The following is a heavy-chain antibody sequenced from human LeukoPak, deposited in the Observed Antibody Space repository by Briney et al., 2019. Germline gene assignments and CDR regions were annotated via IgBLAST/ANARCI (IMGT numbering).Heavy chain of an antibody. V-gene: IGHV1-18*01. Sequence: ASVKVSCTASGYTFTSYGISWVRQAPGQGLEWMGWISAYNGNTNYAQKLQGRVTMTTDTSTSTAYMELRSLRSDDTAVYYCARDSSSWYESYYYGMDVWGQGTTVTVSS. D-gene: IGHD6-13*01. CDR1: GYTFTSYG. J-gene: IGHJ6*02. CDR2: ISAYNGNT. CDR3: ARDSSSWYESYYYGMDV.